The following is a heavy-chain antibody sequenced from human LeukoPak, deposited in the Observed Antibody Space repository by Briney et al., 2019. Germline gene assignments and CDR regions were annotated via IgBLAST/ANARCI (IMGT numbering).Heavy chain of an antibody. Sequence: SETLSLTCTVSGGSISSYYWSWIRQPPGKGLEWIGYIYYSGSTNYNPSLKSRVTISVDTSKNQFSLKLSPVTAADTAVYYCARAKTDYDSSGYDYWGQGTLVTVSS. CDR3: ARAKTDYDSSGYDY. D-gene: IGHD3-22*01. V-gene: IGHV4-59*01. CDR1: GGSISSYY. CDR2: IYYSGST. J-gene: IGHJ4*02.